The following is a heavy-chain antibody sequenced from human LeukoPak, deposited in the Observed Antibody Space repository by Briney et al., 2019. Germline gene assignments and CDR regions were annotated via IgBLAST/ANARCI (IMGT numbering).Heavy chain of an antibody. J-gene: IGHJ3*02. CDR3: ARADYGGNWAAGAFDI. D-gene: IGHD4-17*01. CDR2: IYTSGST. Sequence: SETLSLTCTVSGGSISSYYWSWIRQPAGKGLEWIGRIYTSGSTNYNPSLKSRVTMSVDTSKNQFSLKLSSVTAADTAVYCCARADYGGNWAAGAFDIWGQGTMVTVSS. CDR1: GGSISSYY. V-gene: IGHV4-4*07.